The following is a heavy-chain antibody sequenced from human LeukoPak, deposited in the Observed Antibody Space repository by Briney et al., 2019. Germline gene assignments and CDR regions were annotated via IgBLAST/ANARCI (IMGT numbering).Heavy chain of an antibody. CDR3: ARVEAVAGTTADY. V-gene: IGHV1-69*13. D-gene: IGHD6-19*01. Sequence: SVKVSCKASGGTFSSYAISWVRQAPGQGLEWMGGVIPIFGTANYAQKFQGRVTITADESTSTAYMELSSLRSEDTAVYYCARVEAVAGTTADYWGQGTLVTVSS. J-gene: IGHJ4*02. CDR2: VIPIFGTA. CDR1: GGTFSSYA.